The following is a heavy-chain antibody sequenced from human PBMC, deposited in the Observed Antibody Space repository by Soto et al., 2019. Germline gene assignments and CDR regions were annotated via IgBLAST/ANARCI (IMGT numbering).Heavy chain of an antibody. Sequence: QVQLVQSGAEVKKPGASVKVSCKASGYIFTTYAMHWVRQAPGQRLEWVGWINTGSGATEYSQDFQGRITITRDTSASSAYMELSSLRSEDTAVYYCAGDQHYGIWDGGLWGQGTLVTVSS. CDR3: AGDQHYGIWDGGL. CDR1: GYIFTTYA. D-gene: IGHD3-9*01. V-gene: IGHV1-3*04. J-gene: IGHJ4*02. CDR2: INTGSGAT.